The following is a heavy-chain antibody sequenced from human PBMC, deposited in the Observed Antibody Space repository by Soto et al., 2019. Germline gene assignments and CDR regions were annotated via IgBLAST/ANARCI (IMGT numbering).Heavy chain of an antibody. Sequence: QVQLVQSGAEVKKPGASVKVSCKASGYSFTSYDMNWVRQVPGQGPEWMGWMNPNSADTGYAQKCQGRMTMSRDMSTRTMYMELSGRTSEDTAVYYCARGGFLEPHMDVCGRGTTVTVSS. CDR2: MNPNSADT. J-gene: IGHJ6*03. V-gene: IGHV1-8*01. CDR3: ARGGFLEPHMDV. CDR1: GYSFTSYD.